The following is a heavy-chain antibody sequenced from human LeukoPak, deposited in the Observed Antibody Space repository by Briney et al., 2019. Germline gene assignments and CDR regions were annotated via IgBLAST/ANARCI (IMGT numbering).Heavy chain of an antibody. CDR1: GFTFSNYA. CDR2: ISGSASSASST. D-gene: IGHD3-10*01. V-gene: IGHV3-23*01. J-gene: IGHJ6*03. Sequence: GGSLRLSCAASGFTFSNYAMSWVRQAPGKGLEWVSAISGSASSASSTYYADSVKGRFTVSRDNSKNTLYLQMNSLRADDTAVYYCAKVIEELLWFGEGAYYMDVWGKGTTVTISS. CDR3: AKVIEELLWFGEGAYYMDV.